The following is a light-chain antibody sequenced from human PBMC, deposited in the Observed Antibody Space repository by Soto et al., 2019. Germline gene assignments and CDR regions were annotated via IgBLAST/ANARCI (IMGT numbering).Light chain of an antibody. J-gene: IGLJ2*01. CDR2: LEGSGSY. Sequence: QPVLTQSSSASASLGSSVKLTCTLSSGHSSYIIAWHQQQPGKAPRYLMKLEGSGSYNKGSRVPDRFSGSSSGADRYLTISNLQSEDEADYYCETWDSNTYVVFGGGTKLTVL. V-gene: IGLV4-60*03. CDR3: ETWDSNTYVV. CDR1: SGHSSYI.